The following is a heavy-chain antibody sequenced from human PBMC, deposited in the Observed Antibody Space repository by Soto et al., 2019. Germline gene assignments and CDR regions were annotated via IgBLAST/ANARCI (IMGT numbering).Heavy chain of an antibody. CDR3: AKPLEQWMPDH. J-gene: IGHJ4*02. V-gene: IGHV3-30*18. CDR2: ISHDGSNT. D-gene: IGHD6-19*01. CDR1: GFTFRTHG. Sequence: QVQLVESGGGVVQPGGSLRLSCAASGFTFRTHGMHWVRQAPGKGLEWVALISHDGSNTYYADSVKGRFTISRDNSNNTVFLQMNSLRPDDRAVYYCAKPLEQWMPDHWGQGTLVTVSS.